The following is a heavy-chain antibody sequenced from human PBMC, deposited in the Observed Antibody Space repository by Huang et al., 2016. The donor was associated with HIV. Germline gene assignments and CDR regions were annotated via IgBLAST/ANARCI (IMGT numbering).Heavy chain of an antibody. J-gene: IGHJ4*02. D-gene: IGHD4-17*01. V-gene: IGHV1-8*02. Sequence: QVHLVQSGAEVKKPGASVKVSCKASGYTFTNYDINWVRQAPGRGLEWIGWMNPNTGNTGFAQSFQGRFTMTRKTSITTAYMELTSLTSEDTAVYYCARSAYGDLDYWGLGTLVIVSS. CDR1: GYTFTNYD. CDR2: MNPNTGNT. CDR3: ARSAYGDLDY.